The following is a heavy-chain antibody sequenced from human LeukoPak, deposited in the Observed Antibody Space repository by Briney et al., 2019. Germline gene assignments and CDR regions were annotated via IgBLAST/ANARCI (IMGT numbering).Heavy chain of an antibody. CDR1: GFTFGDYP. V-gene: IGHV3-49*03. CDR2: IRSKAYGGTT. D-gene: IGHD4-11*01. CDR3: TRGRHEFSNYYNWFDP. Sequence: GGSLRLSCTASGFTFGDYPMSWFRQAPGKGLEWVGSIRSKAYGGTTKYAASVKGRFTISRGDSKSIAYLQMNSLKTEDTAVYYCTRGRHEFSNYYNWFDPWGQGSLVTVSS. J-gene: IGHJ5*02.